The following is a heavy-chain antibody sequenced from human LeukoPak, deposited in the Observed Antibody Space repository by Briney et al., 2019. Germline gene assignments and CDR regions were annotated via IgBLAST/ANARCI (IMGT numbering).Heavy chain of an antibody. CDR2: ISHIGRT. J-gene: IGHJ3*02. CDR1: GDSFSSRY. CDR3: ARDLVTVTKGFDI. Sequence: PSETLSLTCAVSGDSFSSRYWTWIRQPPGTGLEWIGYISHIGRTNYNPSLKSRVTISIDTSKNQFSLKLRSVTAADTAVYYCARDLVTVTKGFDIWGQGTMVSVSS. V-gene: IGHV4-59*11. D-gene: IGHD4-17*01.